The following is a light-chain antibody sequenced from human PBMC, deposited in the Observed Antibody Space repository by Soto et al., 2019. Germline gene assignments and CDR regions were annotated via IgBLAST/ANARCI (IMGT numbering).Light chain of an antibody. CDR3: QQGDSFPIA. Sequence: DIQMTQSPSSVSASVGDTVTITCRASQGISNWLAWYQQKPGKAPNLLIYAASLLQSGVPSRFSGSGSGTDFTLTISTLQPEDFATYYCQQGDSFPIAFGQGTRLEIK. J-gene: IGKJ5*01. CDR1: QGISNW. CDR2: AAS. V-gene: IGKV1-12*01.